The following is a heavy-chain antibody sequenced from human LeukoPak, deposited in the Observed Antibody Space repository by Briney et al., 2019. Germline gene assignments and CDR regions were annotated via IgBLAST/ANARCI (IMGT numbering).Heavy chain of an antibody. J-gene: IGHJ4*02. Sequence: GGSLRLSCAASGFTFSSYSMNWVRQAPGKGLEWVSSISSSSSYIYYADSVKGRFTISRDNAKNSLYLQMNSLRAEDTAVYYCARDPGTRYSGYDYYFDYWGQGTLVTVSS. CDR3: ARDPGTRYSGYDYYFDY. V-gene: IGHV3-21*01. CDR2: ISSSSSYI. D-gene: IGHD5-12*01. CDR1: GFTFSSYS.